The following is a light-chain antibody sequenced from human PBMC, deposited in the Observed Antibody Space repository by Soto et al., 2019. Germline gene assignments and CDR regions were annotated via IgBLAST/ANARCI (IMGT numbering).Light chain of an antibody. CDR3: SSFRSGTTL. J-gene: IGLJ1*01. Sequence: QSVLTQPASGSGSPGPSITLSCSGTSSGIGGYNFVSWYHQHPGRAPKLMIYEVSNRPSGVSDRFSGSKSGNTASLTISGLQAEDEADYYCSSFRSGTTLFGTGTKVTVL. CDR2: EVS. CDR1: SSGIGGYNF. V-gene: IGLV2-14*01.